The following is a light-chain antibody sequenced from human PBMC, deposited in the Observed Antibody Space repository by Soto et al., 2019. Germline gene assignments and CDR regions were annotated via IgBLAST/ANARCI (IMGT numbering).Light chain of an antibody. J-gene: IGKJ1*01. CDR3: QQDYSTPWT. Sequence: IQMTQSPSSLSASVGYRVTITCRASQSVNTYLNWYRQKPGKPPNLLIYGASNAQSGVPSRFSGSGSGTDFTLTISSLQPEDFATYYCQQDYSTPWTFGQGTKVDIK. V-gene: IGKV1-39*01. CDR1: QSVNTY. CDR2: GAS.